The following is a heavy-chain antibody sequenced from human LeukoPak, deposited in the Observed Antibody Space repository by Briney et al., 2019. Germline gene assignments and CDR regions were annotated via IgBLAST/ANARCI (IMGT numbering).Heavy chain of an antibody. CDR2: ISSSSSYI. J-gene: IGHJ6*02. V-gene: IGHV3-21*01. D-gene: IGHD5-18*01. CDR1: GFTFSNSA. CDR3: ARDRGYSYGPFSYYGMDV. Sequence: GGSLRLSCAASGFTFSNSAMSWVRQAPGKGLEWVSSISSSSSYIYYADSVKGRFTISRDNAKNSLYLQMNSLRAEDTAVYYCARDRGYSYGPFSYYGMDVWGQGTTVTVSS.